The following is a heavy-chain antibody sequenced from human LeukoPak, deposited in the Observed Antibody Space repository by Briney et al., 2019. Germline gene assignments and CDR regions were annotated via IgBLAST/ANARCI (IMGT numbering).Heavy chain of an antibody. V-gene: IGHV3-23*01. CDR1: GFTFSSYA. CDR2: ISGSGGST. CDR3: AKPTDCSSTSCYTPFDY. Sequence: GGSLRLSCAASGFTFSSYAMSWVRQAPGKGLEWVSAISGSGGSTYYADSVKGRFTISRDNSKNTLYLQMNSLRAEDTAVYYCAKPTDCSSTSCYTPFDYWGQGTLVTVSS. D-gene: IGHD2-2*02. J-gene: IGHJ4*02.